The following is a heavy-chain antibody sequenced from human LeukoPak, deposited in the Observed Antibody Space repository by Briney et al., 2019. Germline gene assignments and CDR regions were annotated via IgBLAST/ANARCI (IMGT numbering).Heavy chain of an antibody. CDR3: ARGAMAGANWFDP. CDR2: IHYNGNT. Sequence: PSQTLSLTCTVSGGSISRGGYYWNWIRPPPGKGLEWIGYIHYNGNTYYNPSLKSRVTISVDTSKNQFSLRLTSVTAADTAVYYCARGAMAGANWFDPWGQGAQVTVSS. J-gene: IGHJ5*02. D-gene: IGHD2-8*01. CDR1: GGSISRGGYY. V-gene: IGHV4-31*03.